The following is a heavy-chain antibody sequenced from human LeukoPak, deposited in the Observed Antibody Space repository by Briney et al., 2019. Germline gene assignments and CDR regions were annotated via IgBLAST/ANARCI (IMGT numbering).Heavy chain of an antibody. CDR1: GYSFTSYW. D-gene: IGHD2-15*01. CDR3: SRLRAGNFSGGSFYALALYGMDV. Sequence: GESLKISCKGSGYSFTSYWIGWVRQMPGKGLEWMGIIYPGDSDTRYSPSFQGQVTISADKSISTAYLQWSSLKASDTAMYYCSRLRAGNFSGGSFYALALYGMDVWGQGTTVTVSS. J-gene: IGHJ6*02. V-gene: IGHV5-51*01. CDR2: IYPGDSDT.